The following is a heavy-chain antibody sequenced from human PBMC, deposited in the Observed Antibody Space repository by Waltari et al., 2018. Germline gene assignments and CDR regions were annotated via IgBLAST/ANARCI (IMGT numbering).Heavy chain of an antibody. Sequence: EVQLLESGGGLVQPGGSLRLSCAASGFTFSSYAMSWVHQATGTGLEWFSAISVIGGSTDYADALKGRFTISRDNSKNTLYLQMNSLRAEDTAVYYCAKDPAEMYYFDYWGQGTLVTVSS. CDR1: GFTFSSYA. CDR2: ISVIGGST. V-gene: IGHV3-23*01. J-gene: IGHJ4*02. CDR3: AKDPAEMYYFDY.